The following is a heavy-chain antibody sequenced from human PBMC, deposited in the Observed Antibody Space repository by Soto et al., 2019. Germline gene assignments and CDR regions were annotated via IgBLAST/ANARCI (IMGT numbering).Heavy chain of an antibody. CDR3: AAGYDFWSGYYHRGFGY. CDR2: IVVGSGNT. J-gene: IGHJ4*02. Sequence: SVKVSCKASGFTFTSSAVQWVRQARGQRLEWIGWIVVGSGNTNYAQKFQERVTITRDMSTSTAYMELSSLRSEDTAVYYCAAGYDFWSGYYHRGFGYWGQGTLVTVSS. V-gene: IGHV1-58*01. CDR1: GFTFTSSA. D-gene: IGHD3-3*01.